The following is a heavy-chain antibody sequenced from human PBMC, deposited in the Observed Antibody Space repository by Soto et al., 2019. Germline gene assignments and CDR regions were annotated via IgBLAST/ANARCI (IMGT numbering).Heavy chain of an antibody. V-gene: IGHV1-18*01. Sequence: GASVKVSCKASGYTFTSYGISWVRQAPGQGLEWMGWISAYNGNTNYAQKLQGRVTMTTDTSTSTAYMELRSLRSDDTAVYYCAREDGYSGYDIMNWFDPWGQGTLVTVSS. D-gene: IGHD5-12*01. CDR1: GYTFTSYG. CDR3: AREDGYSGYDIMNWFDP. J-gene: IGHJ5*02. CDR2: ISAYNGNT.